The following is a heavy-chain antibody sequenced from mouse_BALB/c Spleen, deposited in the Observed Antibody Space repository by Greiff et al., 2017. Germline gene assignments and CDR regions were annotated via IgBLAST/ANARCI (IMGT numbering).Heavy chain of an antibody. D-gene: IGHD1-1*01. J-gene: IGHJ4*01. CDR3: ARGSSSFYYAMDY. CDR1: GYTFTSYW. CDR2: INPSNGRT. V-gene: IGHV1S81*02. Sequence: QVHVKQPGAELVKPGASVKLSCKASGYTFTSYWMHWVKQRPGQGLEWIGEINPSNGRTNYNEKFKSKATLTVDKSSSTAYMQLSSLTSEDSAVYYCARGSSSFYYAMDYWGQGTSVTVSS.